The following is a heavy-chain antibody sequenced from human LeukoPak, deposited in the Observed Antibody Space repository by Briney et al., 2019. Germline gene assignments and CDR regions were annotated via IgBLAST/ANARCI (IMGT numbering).Heavy chain of an antibody. CDR1: GYTFTSYG. D-gene: IGHD1-26*01. CDR2: ISAYNGNT. J-gene: IGHJ4*02. V-gene: IGHV1-18*01. CDR3: ARGRSGSYSYYFDY. Sequence: ASVKVSCKASGYTFTSYGISWVRQAPGQGLEWMAWISAYNGNTNYAQKLQGRVTMTTDTSTSTAYMELRSLRSDDTAVYYCARGRSGSYSYYFDYWGQGTLVTVSS.